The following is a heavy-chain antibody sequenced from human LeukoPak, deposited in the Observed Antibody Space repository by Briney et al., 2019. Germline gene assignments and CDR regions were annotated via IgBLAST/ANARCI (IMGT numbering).Heavy chain of an antibody. CDR3: ATSGYSSGWYDRH. V-gene: IGHV1-24*01. Sequence: ASVKVSCKVSGYTLTELSMHWVRQAPGKGLEWMGGFDPEDGETIYAQKFQGRVTMTEVTSTDTAYMELSSLRSEDTAVYYCATSGYSSGWYDRHWGQGTLVTVSS. CDR2: FDPEDGET. J-gene: IGHJ4*02. CDR1: GYTLTELS. D-gene: IGHD6-19*01.